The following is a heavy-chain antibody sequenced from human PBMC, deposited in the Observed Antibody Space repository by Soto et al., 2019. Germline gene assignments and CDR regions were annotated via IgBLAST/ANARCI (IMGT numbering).Heavy chain of an antibody. CDR2: ISGSGGST. Sequence: EVQLLESGGGLVQPGGSLRLSCAASGFTFSSYAMSWVRQAPGKGLEWVSAISGSGGSTYYADSVKGRFTISRDNSKNTLYLQMISLRAEDTAVYYCANPPRGGVYSSGWYVGYWGQGTLVTVSS. D-gene: IGHD6-19*01. CDR3: ANPPRGGVYSSGWYVGY. CDR1: GFTFSSYA. J-gene: IGHJ4*02. V-gene: IGHV3-23*01.